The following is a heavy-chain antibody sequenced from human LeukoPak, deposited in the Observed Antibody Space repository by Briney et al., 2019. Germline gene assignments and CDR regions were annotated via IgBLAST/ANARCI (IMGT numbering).Heavy chain of an antibody. V-gene: IGHV4-34*01. J-gene: IGHJ3*02. CDR2: INHSGST. CDR3: ARGWSSGRHAFDI. CDR1: GGFLSGYY. Sequence: SETLTLTCAVYGGFLSGYYWSWIRQPPGKGLEWIGEINHSGSTNYNPSLKSRVTISVDTSKNQFSLKLSSVTAADTAVYYCARGWSSGRHAFDIWGQGTMVTVSS. D-gene: IGHD3-10*01.